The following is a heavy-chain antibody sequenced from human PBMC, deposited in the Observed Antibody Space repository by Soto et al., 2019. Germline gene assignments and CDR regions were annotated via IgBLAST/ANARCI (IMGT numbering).Heavy chain of an antibody. CDR2: MSRDGSTT. J-gene: IGHJ6*03. CDR1: GLTFSSSW. CDR3: ARLGPWSGSCYYMDV. Sequence: EVQLEESGGGLVQPGGSLRLSCAASGLTFSSSWMTWVRQAPGKGLVWVSRMSRDGSTTTYADSVKGRFTISRDNAENTLYMQMNSLRAEDTAVYLCARLGPWSGSCYYMDVWGKGTAVTVSS. D-gene: IGHD3-3*01. V-gene: IGHV3-74*03.